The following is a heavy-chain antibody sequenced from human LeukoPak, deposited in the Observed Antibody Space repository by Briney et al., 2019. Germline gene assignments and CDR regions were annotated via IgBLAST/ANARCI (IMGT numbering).Heavy chain of an antibody. V-gene: IGHV4-59*01. CDR1: GGSISSYY. J-gene: IGHJ3*01. CDR2: IFYTGST. CDR3: ARSAHYDYDSANGVAFDV. D-gene: IGHD3-16*01. Sequence: SETLSLTCSVSGGSISSYYWSWIRQPPGKGLEWIGNIFYTGSTKYNPSLKSRVTISVDTSKNQISLKLSSVTAADTAMYYRARSAHYDYDSANGVAFDVWGQGTMVTVSS.